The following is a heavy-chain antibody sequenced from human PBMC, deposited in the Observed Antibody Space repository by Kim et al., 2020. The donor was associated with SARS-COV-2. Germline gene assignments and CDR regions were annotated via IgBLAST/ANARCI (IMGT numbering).Heavy chain of an antibody. CDR1: GGSISSYY. V-gene: IGHV4-59*08. CDR2: IYYSGST. D-gene: IGHD6-13*01. J-gene: IGHJ3*02. Sequence: SETLSLTCTVSGGSISSYYWSWIRQPPGKGLEWIGYIYYSGSTNYNPSLKSRVTISVDTSKNQFSLKLSSVTAADTAVYYCARVLGAEQQSDAFDIWGQGTMVTVSS. CDR3: ARVLGAEQQSDAFDI.